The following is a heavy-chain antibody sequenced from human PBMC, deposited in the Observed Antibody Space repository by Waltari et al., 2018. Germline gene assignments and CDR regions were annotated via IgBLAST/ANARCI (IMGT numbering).Heavy chain of an antibody. Sequence: QVQLQQWGAGLLKPSETLSLTCAVYGGSFSGYYWSWIRQPTGKGLEWIGEINHSGSTNYNPSLKSRVTISVDTSKNQFSLKLSSVTAADTAVYYCARAGGASSGWYYDYWGQGTLVTVSS. CDR2: INHSGST. CDR3: ARAGGASSGWYYDY. J-gene: IGHJ4*02. CDR1: GGSFSGYY. D-gene: IGHD6-19*01. V-gene: IGHV4-34*01.